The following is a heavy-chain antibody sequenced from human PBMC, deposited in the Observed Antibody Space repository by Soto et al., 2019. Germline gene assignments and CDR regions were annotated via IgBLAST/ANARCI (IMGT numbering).Heavy chain of an antibody. D-gene: IGHD3-10*02. CDR1: GGSVSSGSYY. J-gene: IGHJ3*02. CDR3: AKESASYSDVLDGFHI. V-gene: IGHV4-61*01. CDR2: IYFTGST. Sequence: ESLSRACPVSGGSVSSGSYYWSWIREPPGKGLEWIGYIYFTGSTIYNPSLKSRVTMSVDMSKSEFSLRLTSVTAADTAVYYCAKESASYSDVLDGFHIWGQGTKVTV.